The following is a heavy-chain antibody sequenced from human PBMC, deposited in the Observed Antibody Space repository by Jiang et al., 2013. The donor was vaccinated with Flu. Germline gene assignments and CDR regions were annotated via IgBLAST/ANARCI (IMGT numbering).Heavy chain of an antibody. CDR1: SNSAA. CDR3: ARIRVTGFWFDP. CDR2: TYYRSKWYN. J-gene: IGHJ5*02. Sequence: SNSAAWNWIRQSPSRGLEWLGRTYYRSKWYNDYAVSVKSRITINPDTSKNQFSLQLNSVTPEDTAVYYCARIRVTGFWFDPWGQGTLVTVSS. D-gene: IGHD2-21*02. V-gene: IGHV6-1*01.